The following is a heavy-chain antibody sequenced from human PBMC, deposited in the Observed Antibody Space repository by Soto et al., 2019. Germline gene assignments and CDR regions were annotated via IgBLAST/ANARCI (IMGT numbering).Heavy chain of an antibody. Sequence: PGGSLRLSCAASGVTFTSYWMHWVRQAPGKGLVWVSRINSDGSSTSYADSVKGRFTISRDNAKNTLYLQMNSLRAEDTAVYYCARAQVVAGTGGYYWGQGALVTVSS. D-gene: IGHD6-19*01. CDR3: ARAQVVAGTGGYY. J-gene: IGHJ4*02. CDR2: INSDGSST. CDR1: GVTFTSYW. V-gene: IGHV3-74*01.